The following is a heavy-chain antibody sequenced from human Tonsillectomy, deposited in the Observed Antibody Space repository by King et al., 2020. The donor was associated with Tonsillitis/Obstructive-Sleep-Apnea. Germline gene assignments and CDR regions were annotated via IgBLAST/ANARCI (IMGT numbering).Heavy chain of an antibody. V-gene: IGHV2-5*02. CDR3: ARGVYYYYYMDV. Sequence: TLKESGPTLVKPTQTLTLTCTFSGFSLSTSGVGVGWIRQPPGKALEWLALIYWDDDKRYSPSLKSRPTITKDTPKNQVALTMTNMDPVDTATYYCARGVYYYYYMDVWGKGTTVTVSS. CDR1: GFSLSTSGVG. CDR2: IYWDDDK. J-gene: IGHJ6*03. D-gene: IGHD3-16*01.